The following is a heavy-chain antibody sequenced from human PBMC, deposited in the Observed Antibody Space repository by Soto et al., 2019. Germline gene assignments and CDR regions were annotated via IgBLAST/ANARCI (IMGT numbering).Heavy chain of an antibody. CDR1: GFTFSSYA. CDR2: ISGSGGST. Sequence: GGSLRLSCAASGFTFSSYAMSWVRQAPGKGLEWVSAISGSGGSTYYADSVKGRFTISRDSSKNTLYLQMNSLRAEDTAVYYCAKASSYGDYFDYWGQGTLVTVSS. CDR3: AKASSYGDYFDY. D-gene: IGHD4-17*01. J-gene: IGHJ4*02. V-gene: IGHV3-23*01.